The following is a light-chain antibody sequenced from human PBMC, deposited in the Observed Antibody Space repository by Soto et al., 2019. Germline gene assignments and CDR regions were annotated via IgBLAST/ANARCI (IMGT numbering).Light chain of an antibody. J-gene: IGKJ2*01. CDR2: GAS. CDR1: QSVSSS. V-gene: IGKV3-15*01. Sequence: EIVMTQSPATLSVSLGERATLSCRASQSVSSSLAWYQQKPGQAPRLLFYGASTRATGVPARFSGSGSGTVFILTISSLQSEDLAVFYCQLYTNSLYTFGQGTKLEIK. CDR3: QLYTNSLYT.